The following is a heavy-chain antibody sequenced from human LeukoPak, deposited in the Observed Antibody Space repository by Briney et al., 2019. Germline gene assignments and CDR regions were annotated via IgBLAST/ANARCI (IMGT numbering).Heavy chain of an antibody. CDR3: ARDGDGYNRNDAFDI. D-gene: IGHD5-24*01. CDR2: INPNSGGT. Sequence: ASVKVSCKASGYTFTGYYMHWVRQAPGQGLEWMGWINPNSGGTNYAQKFQGWVTMTRDTSISTAYMELSRLRSDDTAVYYCARDGDGYNRNDAFDIWGQGTMVTVSS. CDR1: GYTFTGYY. V-gene: IGHV1-2*04. J-gene: IGHJ3*02.